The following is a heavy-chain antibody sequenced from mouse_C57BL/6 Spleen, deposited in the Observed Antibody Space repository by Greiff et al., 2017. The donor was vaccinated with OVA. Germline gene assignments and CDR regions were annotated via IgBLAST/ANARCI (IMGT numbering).Heavy chain of an antibody. D-gene: IGHD2-1*01. V-gene: IGHV1-26*01. CDR1: GYTFTDYY. CDR2: INPHNGGT. Sequence: VQLQQSGPELVKPGASVKISCKASGYTFTDYYMNWVKQSHGKSLEWIGDINPHNGGTSYNQKFKGTATLTVDKSSSTAYMALRSLTSEDSAVYYCARLVTYYAMDYWGQGTSVTVSS. J-gene: IGHJ4*01. CDR3: ARLVTYYAMDY.